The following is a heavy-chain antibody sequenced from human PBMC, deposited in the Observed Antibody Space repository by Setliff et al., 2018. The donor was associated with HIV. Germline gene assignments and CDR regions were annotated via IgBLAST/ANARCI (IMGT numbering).Heavy chain of an antibody. CDR3: ARAYYYSVWGSQRYRFYYFDY. D-gene: IGHD3-16*02. Sequence: ASVKVSCKASGYTFTSYGISWVRQAPGQGLEWMGWISDYNGNTNYAQKLQGRVTMTTDTSTSTAYMELRSLRSEDTAVYYGARAYYYSVWGSQRYRFYYFDYWGQGSLVTVSS. J-gene: IGHJ4*02. V-gene: IGHV1-18*01. CDR2: ISDYNGNT. CDR1: GYTFTSYG.